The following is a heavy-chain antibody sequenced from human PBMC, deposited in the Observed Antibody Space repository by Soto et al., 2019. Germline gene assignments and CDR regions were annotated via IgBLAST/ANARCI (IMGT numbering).Heavy chain of an antibody. CDR1: GFTFNTYS. J-gene: IGHJ4*02. Sequence: EVQLVESGGGLVQPGGSLRLSCAASGFTFNTYSMNWVRQAPGKGLEWVSYISSGSSTMYYADSVKGRCTTSRDNARNSLYLQMNSLRDDDTAVYYCASLLSGSYNYWGQGTLVTVSS. V-gene: IGHV3-48*02. D-gene: IGHD1-26*01. CDR3: ASLLSGSYNY. CDR2: ISSGSSTM.